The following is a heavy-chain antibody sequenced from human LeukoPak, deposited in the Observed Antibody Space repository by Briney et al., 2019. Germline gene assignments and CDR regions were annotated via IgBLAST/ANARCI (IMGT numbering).Heavy chain of an antibody. CDR1: GGSISSGGYY. Sequence: SETLSLTCTVSGGSISSGGYYWSWIRQHPGKGLEWIGYIYYSGSTYYNPSLKSRVTISVDTSKNQFSLKLSSVTAADMAVYYCAREEAVAGTVYWGQGTLVTVSS. CDR3: AREEAVAGTVY. V-gene: IGHV4-31*03. J-gene: IGHJ4*02. CDR2: IYYSGST. D-gene: IGHD6-19*01.